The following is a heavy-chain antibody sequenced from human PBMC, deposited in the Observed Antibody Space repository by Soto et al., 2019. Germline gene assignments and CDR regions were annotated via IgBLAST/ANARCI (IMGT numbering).Heavy chain of an antibody. CDR1: GGSFSGYY. CDR3: GRDKNTGLLDY. Sequence: SETLSLTCAVYGGSFSGYYWTWFRQPPGTGLEWIGEINHSGSTNYNPSLKSRVTISLDTTKNQFSLKLTSLTAADSAVYYCGRDKNTGLLDYWGQGALDTVSA. J-gene: IGHJ4*02. D-gene: IGHD2-8*02. CDR2: INHSGST. V-gene: IGHV4-34*01.